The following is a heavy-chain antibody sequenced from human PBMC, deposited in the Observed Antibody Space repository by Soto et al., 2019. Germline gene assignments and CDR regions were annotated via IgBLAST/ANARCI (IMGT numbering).Heavy chain of an antibody. V-gene: IGHV1-69*08. CDR1: GGTFSSYT. J-gene: IGHJ4*02. CDR2: IIPILGIA. D-gene: IGHD2-15*01. Sequence: QVQLVQSGAEVKKPGSSVKVSCKASGGTFSSYTISWVRQAPGQGLEWMGRIIPILGIANYAQKFQGRVTITADKSTSTAYMELSSLRSEDTAVYYCAREYCSGGSCYTPGGVYYFDYWGQGTLVTVSS. CDR3: AREYCSGGSCYTPGGVYYFDY.